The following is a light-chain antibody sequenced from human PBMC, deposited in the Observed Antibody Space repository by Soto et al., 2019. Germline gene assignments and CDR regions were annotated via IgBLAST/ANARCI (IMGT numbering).Light chain of an antibody. CDR1: PGVSRK. J-gene: IGKJ4*01. Sequence: DIVMTQCPATLSVGPGERVTFSSRSSPGVSRKLAWYQHKTGQAPRLVISGASTGATGIPARFSGSGYGTEFNLTISSLQSEDCAIYYCQQLNSYPLTFGGGTKVDI. CDR2: GAS. CDR3: QQLNSYPLT. V-gene: IGKV3-15*01.